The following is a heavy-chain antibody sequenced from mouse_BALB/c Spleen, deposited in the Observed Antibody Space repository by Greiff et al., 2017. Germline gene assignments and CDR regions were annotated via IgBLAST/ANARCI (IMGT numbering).Heavy chain of an antibody. CDR2: IRNKANGYTT. CDR1: GFTFTDYY. Sequence: EVKLVESGGGLVQPGGSLRLSCATSGFTFTDYYMSWVRQPPGKALEWLGFIRNKANGYTTEYSASVKGRFTISRDNSQSILYLQMNTLRAEDSATYYCERDDGSFAYWGQGTLVTVSA. J-gene: IGHJ3*01. V-gene: IGHV7-3*02. D-gene: IGHD1-1*01. CDR3: ERDDGSFAY.